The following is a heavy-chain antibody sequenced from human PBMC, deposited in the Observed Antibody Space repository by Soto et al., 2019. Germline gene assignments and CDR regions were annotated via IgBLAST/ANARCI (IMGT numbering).Heavy chain of an antibody. Sequence: ASVKVSCKASGYTFTSYGISWLRQAPGQGLEWMGWFSAYNGNTKYAQKLQGRVTMTTDTSTSTAYMELRSLRSDDTAVYYCARDRTYDGSGSRTPYDAFDIWGQGTMVTVSS. CDR3: ARDRTYDGSGSRTPYDAFDI. V-gene: IGHV1-18*04. CDR2: FSAYNGNT. J-gene: IGHJ3*02. CDR1: GYTFTSYG. D-gene: IGHD3-10*01.